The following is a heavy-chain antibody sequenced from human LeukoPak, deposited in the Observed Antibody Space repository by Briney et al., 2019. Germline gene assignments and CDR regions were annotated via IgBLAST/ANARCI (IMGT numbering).Heavy chain of an antibody. V-gene: IGHV1-2*06. J-gene: IGHJ5*02. CDR1: GYTFTGYY. CDR3: ARGDIVVVVAATPYNWFDP. CDR2: INPNSGGT. D-gene: IGHD2-15*01. Sequence: ASVKVSCKASGYTFTGYYMHWVRQAPGQGLEWMGRINPNSGGTNYAQKFQGRVTMTRDTSISTAYMELSRLRSDDTAVYYCARGDIVVVVAATPYNWFDPWGQGTLVTVSS.